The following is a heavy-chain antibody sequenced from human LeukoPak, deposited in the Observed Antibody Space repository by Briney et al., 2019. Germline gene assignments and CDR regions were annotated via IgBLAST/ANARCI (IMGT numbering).Heavy chain of an antibody. CDR2: INHSGST. CDR1: GGSFSGYY. Sequence: SETLSLTCAVYGGSFSGYYWSWIRQPPGKGLEWIGEINHSGSTNYNPSLKSRVTISVDTSKNQFSLKLSSVTAADTAVYYCAREPGIVGARGAFDIWGQGTMVTVSS. V-gene: IGHV4-34*01. CDR3: AREPGIVGARGAFDI. D-gene: IGHD1-26*01. J-gene: IGHJ3*02.